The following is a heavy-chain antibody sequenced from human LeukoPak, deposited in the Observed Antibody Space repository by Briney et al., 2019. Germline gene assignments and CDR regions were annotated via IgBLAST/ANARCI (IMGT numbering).Heavy chain of an antibody. D-gene: IGHD3-22*01. V-gene: IGHV3-48*04. CDR1: GFTFSSYS. CDR3: ARDRTYDSSGYYPPYFDY. Sequence: GGSLRLSCAASGFTFSSYSMTWVRQAPGKGLEWVSYISSSGSTIYYADSVKGRFTISRDNAKNSLYLQMNSLRAEDTAVYYCARDRTYDSSGYYPPYFDYWGQGTLVTVSS. CDR2: ISSSGSTI. J-gene: IGHJ4*02.